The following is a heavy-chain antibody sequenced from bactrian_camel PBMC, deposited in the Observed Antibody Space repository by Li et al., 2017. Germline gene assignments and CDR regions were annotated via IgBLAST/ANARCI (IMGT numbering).Heavy chain of an antibody. V-gene: IGHV3S54*01. CDR3: AATKGLPDLLRGGYLSARSYNY. CDR1: GYLYAQYC. J-gene: IGHJ4*01. CDR2: VYTGGGDE. D-gene: IGHD5*01. Sequence: HVQLVESGGGSVQTGGSLKLSCAVSGYLYAQYCMGWFRQSPGNQREGIAAVYTGGGDEHYAGSVKGRFTISHDNAKNTLYLQMNSLKPEDTAIYYCAATKGLPDLLRGGYLSARSYNYWGRGTQVTVS.